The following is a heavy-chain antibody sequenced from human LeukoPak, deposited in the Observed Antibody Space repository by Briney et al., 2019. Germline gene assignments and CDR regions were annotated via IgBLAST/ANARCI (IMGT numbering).Heavy chain of an antibody. CDR3: ASNLGYSSSWYFT. Sequence: ASVKVSCTASGGTFSSYAISWVRQAPGQGLEWMGGIIPIFGTANYAQKFQGRVTITADESTSTAYMELSSLRSEDTAVYYCASNLGYSSSWYFTWGQGTLVTVSS. CDR1: GGTFSSYA. CDR2: IIPIFGTA. D-gene: IGHD6-13*01. J-gene: IGHJ4*02. V-gene: IGHV1-69*13.